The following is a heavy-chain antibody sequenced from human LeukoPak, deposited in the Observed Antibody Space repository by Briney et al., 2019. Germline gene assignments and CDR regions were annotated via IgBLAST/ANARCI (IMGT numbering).Heavy chain of an antibody. CDR2: IYYSGST. CDR3: AREGDYYDSSGYSFSP. J-gene: IGHJ5*02. CDR1: GGSISSSSYY. D-gene: IGHD3-22*01. V-gene: IGHV4-39*07. Sequence: PSETLSLTCTVSGGSISSSSYYWGWIRQPPGKGLEWIGSIYYSGSTYYNPSLKSRVTISVDTSKNQFSLKLSSVTAADTAVYYCAREGDYYDSSGYSFSPWGQGTLVTVSS.